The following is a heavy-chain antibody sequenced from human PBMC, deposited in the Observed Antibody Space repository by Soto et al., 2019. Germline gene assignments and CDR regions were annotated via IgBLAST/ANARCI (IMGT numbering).Heavy chain of an antibody. CDR3: ARHLTYCSAGSCYSDFPYYGMDV. D-gene: IGHD2-15*01. V-gene: IGHV4-39*01. Sequence: PSETLSLTCTVSSAPVSSSTYTWGWIRQPPGKGLEWIGSIYYSGSTYYNPSLKSRVTISVDTSKNQFSLKLSSVTAADTAVYYCARHLTYCSAGSCYSDFPYYGMDVWGQGTTVTVSS. CDR1: SAPVSSSTYT. CDR2: IYYSGST. J-gene: IGHJ6*02.